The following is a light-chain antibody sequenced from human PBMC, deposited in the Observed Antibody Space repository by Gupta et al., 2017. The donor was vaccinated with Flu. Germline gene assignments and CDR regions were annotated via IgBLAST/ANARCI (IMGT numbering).Light chain of an antibody. CDR1: HSISIS. CDR2: KAS. J-gene: IGKJ2*01. CDR3: QQYYTYPST. V-gene: IGKV1-5*03. Sequence: PSTLSPSAATIVTITILSTHSISISLSWYQQKPGKAPNIRIFKASKVETGVPSRFSGSGFGTGFTLTISSLQPDDSGSYYCQQYYTYPSTFGQGTKLEIK.